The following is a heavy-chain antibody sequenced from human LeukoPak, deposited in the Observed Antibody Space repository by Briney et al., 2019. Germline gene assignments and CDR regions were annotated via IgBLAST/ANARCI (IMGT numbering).Heavy chain of an antibody. J-gene: IGHJ6*02. CDR1: GFTISSYW. D-gene: IGHD1-26*01. V-gene: IGHV3-74*01. Sequence: GGSLRLSCAGSGFTISSYWMHWVRQAPGKGLVWVSRINRDGSTTNYADSVKGRFTISRDNAKNTVYLQMNSLRAEDTAVYYCAKLSEISKYIVGATYGMDVWGQGTTVTVSS. CDR2: INRDGSTT. CDR3: AKLSEISKYIVGATYGMDV.